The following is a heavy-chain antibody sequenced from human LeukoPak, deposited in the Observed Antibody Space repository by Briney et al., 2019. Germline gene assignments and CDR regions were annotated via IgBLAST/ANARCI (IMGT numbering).Heavy chain of an antibody. D-gene: IGHD1-26*01. Sequence: SQTLSLTCAISGDSVSSNSAAWNWIRQSPSRGLEWLGRTYYRSKWYNDYAVSVKSRITINPDTSKNQFSLQLNSVTPEDTAVYYCARGYWEWELLLSYYYYYMDVWGKGTTVTVSS. CDR1: GDSVSSNSAA. V-gene: IGHV6-1*01. CDR2: TYYRSKWYN. J-gene: IGHJ6*03. CDR3: ARGYWEWELLLSYYYYYMDV.